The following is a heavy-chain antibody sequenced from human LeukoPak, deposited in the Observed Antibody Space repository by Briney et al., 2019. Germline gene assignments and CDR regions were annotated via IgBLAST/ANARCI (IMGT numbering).Heavy chain of an antibody. V-gene: IGHV1-2*02. CDR3: PRPSEVRYFDWVAFDY. CDR1: GYTFTGYY. J-gene: IGHJ4*02. D-gene: IGHD3-9*01. CDR2: INPNSGGT. Sequence: GASVKVSCKASGYTFTGYYMHWVRQAPGQGLEWMGWINPNSGGTNYAQKFQGRVTMTRDTSISTAYMELSRLTSDDTAVYYCPRPSEVRYFDWVAFDYWGQGTLVTVSS.